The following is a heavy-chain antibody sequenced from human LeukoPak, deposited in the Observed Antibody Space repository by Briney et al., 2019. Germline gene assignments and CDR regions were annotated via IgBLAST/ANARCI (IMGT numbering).Heavy chain of an antibody. D-gene: IGHD4-23*01. CDR1: GFTFSSYV. CDR2: ISGSGGST. V-gene: IGHV3-23*01. Sequence: PGRSLRLSCAASGFTFSSYVMSWGRKAPGKGLEWVSAISGSGGSTYYADSVKGRFTISRDNSKNTLYLQMNSLRAEDTAVYYCASACVGGGPPTLDAFDIWGQGTMVTVSS. J-gene: IGHJ3*02. CDR3: ASACVGGGPPTLDAFDI.